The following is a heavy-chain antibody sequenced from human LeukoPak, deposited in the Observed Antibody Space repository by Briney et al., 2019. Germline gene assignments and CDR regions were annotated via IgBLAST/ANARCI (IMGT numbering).Heavy chain of an antibody. J-gene: IGHJ4*02. D-gene: IGHD1-1*01. CDR2: ISGSGGST. V-gene: IGHV3-23*01. CDR3: AKEPNWNDYFDY. Sequence: PRGTLRLSCAASGFTFSSYGMSWVRQAPGKGLEWVSAISGSGGSTYYADSVKGRFTISRDNSKNTLYLQMNSLRAEDTAVYYCAKEPNWNDYFDYWGQGTLVTVSS. CDR1: GFTFSSYG.